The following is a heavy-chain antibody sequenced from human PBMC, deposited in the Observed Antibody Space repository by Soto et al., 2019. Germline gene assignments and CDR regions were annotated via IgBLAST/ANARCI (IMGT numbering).Heavy chain of an antibody. D-gene: IGHD2-2*01. J-gene: IGHJ4*02. CDR2: IKQDGSEK. CDR3: ERPEGYPGYCSSTSCDGGCGFDY. CDR1: GFTFSSYW. V-gene: IGHV3-7*01. Sequence: EVQLVESGGGLVQPGGSLRLSCAASGFTFSSYWMSWVRQAPGKGLEWVANIKQDGSEKYYVDSVKGRFTISRDNAKNSLYLQMNSLRAEDTAVYYCERPEGYPGYCSSTSCDGGCGFDYWGQGTLVTVSS.